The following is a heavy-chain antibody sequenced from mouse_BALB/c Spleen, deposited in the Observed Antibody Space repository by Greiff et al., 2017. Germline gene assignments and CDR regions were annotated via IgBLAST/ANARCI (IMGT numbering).Heavy chain of an antibody. CDR2: IWTGGGT. V-gene: IGHV2-9-2*01. CDR3: VRGVFDY. Sequence: VQLQQSGPGLVAPSQSLSITCTVSGFSLTSYDISWIRQPPGKGLEWLGVIWTGGGTNYNSAFMSRLSISKDNSKSQVFLKMNSLQTDDTAIYYCVRGVFDYWGQGTTLTVSS. J-gene: IGHJ2*01. CDR1: GFSLTSYD.